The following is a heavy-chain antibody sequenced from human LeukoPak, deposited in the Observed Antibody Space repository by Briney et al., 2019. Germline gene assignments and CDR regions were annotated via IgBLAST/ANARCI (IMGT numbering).Heavy chain of an antibody. J-gene: IGHJ4*02. V-gene: IGHV1-18*01. CDR1: GYTFTSYG. CDR3: ARAEIRYYDSSGYYSYYFDY. CDR2: ISTYNGNT. Sequence: ASVKVSCKASGYTFTSYGINWVRQAPGQGLEWMGWISTYNGNTNYAQNLQGRVTMTTDTSTSTAYIELRSLRSDDTAVYYCARAEIRYYDSSGYYSYYFDYWGQGTLVTVSS. D-gene: IGHD3-22*01.